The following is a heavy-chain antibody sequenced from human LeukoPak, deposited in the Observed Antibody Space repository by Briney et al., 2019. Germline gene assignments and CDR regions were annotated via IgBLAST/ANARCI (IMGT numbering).Heavy chain of an antibody. J-gene: IGHJ4*02. CDR1: GFTFSNAW. CDR2: IKSKTDGGTT. CDR3: TPHPDTLVRGVITPFDY. D-gene: IGHD3-10*01. Sequence: PGGSLRLSCVASGFTFSNAWMNWVRQAPGKGLEWVGRIKSKTDGGTTDYAAPVKGRFTVSRDDSKNTLFLQMNSLKTEDTAVYYCTPHPDTLVRGVITPFDYWGQGALVTVSS. V-gene: IGHV3-15*01.